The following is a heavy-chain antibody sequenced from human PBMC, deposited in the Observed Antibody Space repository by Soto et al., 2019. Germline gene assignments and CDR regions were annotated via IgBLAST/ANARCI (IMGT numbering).Heavy chain of an antibody. J-gene: IGHJ4*02. CDR3: ANGDITSDYDSSGYIDY. Sequence: QVQLVESGGGVVQPGRSLRLSCAASGFTFSSYGMHWVRQAPGKGLEWVAVISYDGSNKYYADSVKGRFTISRDNSKNTLYLQMNSLRAEDTAVYYCANGDITSDYDSSGYIDYWGQGTLVTVSS. CDR2: ISYDGSNK. D-gene: IGHD3-22*01. V-gene: IGHV3-30*18. CDR1: GFTFSSYG.